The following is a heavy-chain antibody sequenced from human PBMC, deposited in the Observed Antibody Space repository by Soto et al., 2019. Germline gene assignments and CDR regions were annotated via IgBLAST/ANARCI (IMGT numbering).Heavy chain of an antibody. CDR1: GYSFSTYW. CDR3: ARAVDLRFLGFDP. Sequence: PGESLKISCQGSGYSFSTYWIAWVRQMPGKGLEWMGIIYPGDSDTRYSPSFQGHVTISVDTSKNQFSLKLSSVTAADTAVYYCARAVDLRFLGFDPWGQGTLVTVSS. CDR2: IYPGDSDT. D-gene: IGHD3-3*01. V-gene: IGHV5-51*01. J-gene: IGHJ5*02.